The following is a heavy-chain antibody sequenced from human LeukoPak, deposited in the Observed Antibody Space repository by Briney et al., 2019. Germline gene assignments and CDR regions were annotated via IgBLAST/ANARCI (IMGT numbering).Heavy chain of an antibody. CDR1: GFIFSNAW. V-gene: IGHV3-15*04. D-gene: IGHD3-10*01. J-gene: IGHJ4*02. CDR2: IASEADGGTT. CDR3: LADLPGASWFADY. Sequence: GGSLRLSCAASGFIFSNAWMRWVRQAPGKGLEWVGRIASEADGGTTDYAAPVKGRFTMSRDDSRNTLYLQLNSLKIEDTAVYYCLADLPGASWFADYWGQGTQVTVSS.